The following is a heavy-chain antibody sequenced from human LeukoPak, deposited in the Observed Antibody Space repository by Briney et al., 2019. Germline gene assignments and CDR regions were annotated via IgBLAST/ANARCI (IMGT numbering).Heavy chain of an antibody. J-gene: IGHJ3*02. CDR2: ISSSGSTI. V-gene: IGHV3-48*04. CDR1: GFTFSSYS. Sequence: GGSLRLSCAASGFTFSSYSMNWVRQAPGKGLEWVSYISSSGSTIYYADSVKGRFTISRDNAKNSLYLQMNSLRAEDTAVYYCAREVYYDILTGYYFAFDIWGQGTMVTVSS. CDR3: AREVYYDILTGYYFAFDI. D-gene: IGHD3-9*01.